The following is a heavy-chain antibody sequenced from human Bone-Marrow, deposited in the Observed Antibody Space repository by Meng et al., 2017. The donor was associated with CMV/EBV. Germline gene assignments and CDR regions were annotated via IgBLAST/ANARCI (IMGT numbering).Heavy chain of an antibody. V-gene: IGHV1-18*01. Sequence: ASGYTFSTLGISWVRQAPGQGFEWMGWISAYNGNTNYAQKFQGRVTMTTDTSTSTAYMELRSLRSDDTAVYFCARDLIAARPGWFDPWGQGTLVTVSS. D-gene: IGHD6-6*01. CDR1: GYTFSTLG. CDR2: ISAYNGNT. CDR3: ARDLIAARPGWFDP. J-gene: IGHJ5*02.